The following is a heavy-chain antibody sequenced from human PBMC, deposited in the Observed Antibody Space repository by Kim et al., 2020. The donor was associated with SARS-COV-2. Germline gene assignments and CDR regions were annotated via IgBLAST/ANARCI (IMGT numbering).Heavy chain of an antibody. J-gene: IGHJ4*02. CDR3: ARGYSGNYRIDY. CDR1: GFTFSSYW. Sequence: GGSLRLSCAASGFTFSSYWMHWVRQAPGKGLVWVSRINTDGSTTSYADSVKGQFTISRDNAKNTLYLQMNSLRVEDTAVHYCARGYSGNYRIDYWGQGTL. CDR2: INTDGSTT. D-gene: IGHD1-26*01. V-gene: IGHV3-74*01.